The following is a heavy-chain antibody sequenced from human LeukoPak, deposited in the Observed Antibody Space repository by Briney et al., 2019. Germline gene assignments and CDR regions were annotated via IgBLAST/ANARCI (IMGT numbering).Heavy chain of an antibody. CDR1: GFTFSSYA. CDR3: ARDLGRVVVISYYFDY. V-gene: IGHV3-30-3*01. CDR2: ISYDGSNK. J-gene: IGHJ4*02. D-gene: IGHD3-22*01. Sequence: GGSLRLSCAASGFTFSSYAMHWVRQAPGKGLEWVAVISYDGSNKYYAGSVKGRFTISRDNSKNTLYLQMSSLRAEDTAVYYCARDLGRVVVISYYFDYWGQGTLVTVSS.